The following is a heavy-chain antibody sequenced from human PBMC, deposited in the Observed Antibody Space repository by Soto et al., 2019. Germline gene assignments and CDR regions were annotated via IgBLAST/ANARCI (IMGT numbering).Heavy chain of an antibody. D-gene: IGHD3-10*01. V-gene: IGHV1-69*06. CDR3: ARSYLENAFDI. Sequence: GASVKVSCKASGGTFSSYAISWVRQAPGQGLEWMGGIIPIFGTANYAQKFQGRVTITADKSTSTAYMELSSLRSEDTAVYYCARSYLENAFDIWGQGTMVTVSS. CDR2: IIPIFGTA. J-gene: IGHJ3*02. CDR1: GGTFSSYA.